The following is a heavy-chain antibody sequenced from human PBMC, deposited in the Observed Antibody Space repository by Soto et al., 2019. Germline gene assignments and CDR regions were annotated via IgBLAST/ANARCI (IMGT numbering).Heavy chain of an antibody. V-gene: IGHV3-21*01. CDR1: GFTFSSYS. Sequence: EVQLVESGGGLVKPGGSLRLSCAASGFTFSSYSMNWVRQAPGKGLEWVSSISSSSSYIYNADSVKGRFTISRDNAKNSPYLQMNSLRAEDTAVYYCARVMAYCGGDCYPDSWGQGTLVTVSS. D-gene: IGHD2-21*02. CDR3: ARVMAYCGGDCYPDS. CDR2: ISSSSSYI. J-gene: IGHJ4*02.